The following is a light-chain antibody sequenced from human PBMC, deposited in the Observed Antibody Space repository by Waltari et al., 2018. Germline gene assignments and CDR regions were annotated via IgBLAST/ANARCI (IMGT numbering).Light chain of an antibody. CDR3: SSYAGSDNFVI. CDR2: EVS. Sequence: QSALTQPPSASGSPGQSVTISCTGTSSDVAGYNYVSWYQQHPGKAPKLMIYEVSKRPSGGPAPFSGSKSGNTASLTVSGLQAEDEADYYCSSYAGSDNFVIFGGGTKLTVL. V-gene: IGLV2-8*01. J-gene: IGLJ2*01. CDR1: SSDVAGYNY.